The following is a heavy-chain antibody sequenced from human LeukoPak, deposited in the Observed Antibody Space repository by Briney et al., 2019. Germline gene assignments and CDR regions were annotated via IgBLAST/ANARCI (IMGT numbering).Heavy chain of an antibody. CDR2: INHSGIT. Sequence: SQTLSLTCTVSGGSISSGGYYWSWIRQPPGKGLEWIGEINHSGITNYNPSLKSRVTISVDTSKNQFSLKLSSVTAADTAVYYCASRGYAIGHWFDPWGQGTLVTVSS. D-gene: IGHD2-8*01. CDR3: ASRGYAIGHWFDP. CDR1: GGSISSGGYY. V-gene: IGHV4-30-2*01. J-gene: IGHJ5*02.